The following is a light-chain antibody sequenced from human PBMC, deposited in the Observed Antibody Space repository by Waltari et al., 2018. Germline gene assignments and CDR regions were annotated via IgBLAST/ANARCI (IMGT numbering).Light chain of an antibody. CDR1: QSISSN. Sequence: EIVMTQSPATLSVSPGERATLPCRASQSISSNLAWYQQKPVQAPRLRIFGASTMATGFPARFSGSGSGTEFTLIIRSLQSEDFAVYYCQQYNKWPTFGQGTKVEI. J-gene: IGKJ1*01. CDR3: QQYNKWPT. V-gene: IGKV3-15*01. CDR2: GAS.